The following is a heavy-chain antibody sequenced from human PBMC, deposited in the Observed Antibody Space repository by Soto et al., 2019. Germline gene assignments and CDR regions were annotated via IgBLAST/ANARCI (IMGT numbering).Heavy chain of an antibody. Sequence: SDTLSLTCAVYGGSFSGYYWSWIRQPPGKGLEWIGEINHSGSTNYNPSLKSRVTISVDTSKNQFSLKLSSVTAADTAVYYCARGRPNGRFYSSNNSLFEYYYYYMDVWGKGTTVTVSS. J-gene: IGHJ6*03. CDR3: ARGRPNGRFYSSNNSLFEYYYYYMDV. D-gene: IGHD2-2*01. CDR1: GGSFSGYY. CDR2: INHSGST. V-gene: IGHV4-34*01.